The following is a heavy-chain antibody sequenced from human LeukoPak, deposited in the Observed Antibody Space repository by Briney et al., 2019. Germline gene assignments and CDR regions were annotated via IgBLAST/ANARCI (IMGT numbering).Heavy chain of an antibody. J-gene: IGHJ4*02. CDR1: GFTFSSYA. V-gene: IGHV3-30*04. Sequence: GGSLRLSCAASGFTFSSYAMHWVRQAPGKGLEWVAVISYDGNNKYYADSVKGRFTISRDNSKNTVYLQMNSLRAEDTAVYYCARGPRFAIRMIVVVTKGHFDCWGQGTLVTVSS. CDR3: ARGPRFAIRMIVVVTKGHFDC. D-gene: IGHD3-22*01. CDR2: ISYDGNNK.